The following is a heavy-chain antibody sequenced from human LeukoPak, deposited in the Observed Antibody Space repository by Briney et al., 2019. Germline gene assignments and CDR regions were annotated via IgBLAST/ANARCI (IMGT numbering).Heavy chain of an antibody. D-gene: IGHD1-26*01. J-gene: IGHJ4*02. V-gene: IGHV3-23*01. Sequence: GGSLRLSCAASGFTFSSYAMCWVRQAPGKGLEWVSAISGSGGSTYYADSVKGRFTISRDNAKNSLYLQMNSLRAEDTAVYYCARGGSYGSLLDYWGQGTLATVSS. CDR3: ARGGSYGSLLDY. CDR2: ISGSGGST. CDR1: GFTFSSYA.